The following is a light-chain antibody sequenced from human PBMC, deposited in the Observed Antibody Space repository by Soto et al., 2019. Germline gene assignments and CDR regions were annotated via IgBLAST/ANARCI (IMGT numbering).Light chain of an antibody. Sequence: EIVLTQSPATLSLSPGERSTLSCLASQNVNNYLAWYQQKPGQAPRLLIYDSSNRATGIPARFSGSGSGTDFTLTISSLEPEDFAVYYCQQRSNWPWTFGQGTKVDIK. CDR3: QQRSNWPWT. CDR2: DSS. J-gene: IGKJ1*01. CDR1: QNVNNY. V-gene: IGKV3-11*01.